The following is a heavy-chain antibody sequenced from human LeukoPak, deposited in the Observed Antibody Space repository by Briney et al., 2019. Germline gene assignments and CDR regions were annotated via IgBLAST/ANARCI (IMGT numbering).Heavy chain of an antibody. CDR1: GFTFSSYG. CDR3: AKAFIGGQLVRGDWFDP. D-gene: IGHD6-13*01. Sequence: GRSLRLSCAASGFTFSSYGMHWVRQAPGKGLEWVAVISYDGSNKYYADSVKGRFTISRDNSKNTLYLRMNSLRAEDTAVYYCAKAFIGGQLVRGDWFDPWGQGTLVTVSS. J-gene: IGHJ5*02. CDR2: ISYDGSNK. V-gene: IGHV3-30*18.